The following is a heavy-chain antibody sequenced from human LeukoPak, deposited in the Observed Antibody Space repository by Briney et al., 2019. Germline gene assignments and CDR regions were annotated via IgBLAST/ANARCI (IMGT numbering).Heavy chain of an antibody. CDR2: ISSSGSTI. CDR3: ARVGTNSGSYTFDY. CDR1: GFTFSSYE. D-gene: IGHD1-26*01. J-gene: IGHJ4*02. V-gene: IGHV3-48*03. Sequence: GGSLRLSCAASGFTFSSYEMNWVRQAPGKGLEWVSYISSSGSTIYYADSVKGRFTISRDNAKNSLYLQMNSLRAEDTAVYYCARVGTNSGSYTFDYWGQGTLVTVSS.